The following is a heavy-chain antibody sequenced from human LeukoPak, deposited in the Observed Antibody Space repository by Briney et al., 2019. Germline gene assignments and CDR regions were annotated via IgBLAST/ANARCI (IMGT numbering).Heavy chain of an antibody. Sequence: ASVKVSCKASGYTFTSYYMHWVRQAPGQGLEWMGIINPSGGSTSYAQKFQGRVTMTRDTSTSTVYMELSSLRSEDTAVYYCARVRALYCGGDCYRDTYFDYWGQGTLVTVSS. V-gene: IGHV1-46*01. J-gene: IGHJ4*02. CDR3: ARVRALYCGGDCYRDTYFDY. D-gene: IGHD2-21*02. CDR2: INPSGGST. CDR1: GYTFTSYY.